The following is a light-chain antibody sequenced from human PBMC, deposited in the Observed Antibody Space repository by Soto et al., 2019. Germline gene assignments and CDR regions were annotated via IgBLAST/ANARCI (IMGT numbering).Light chain of an antibody. CDR2: GAS. J-gene: IGKJ4*01. CDR3: QRTNSFQLP. Sequence: DIPMTQSPSSVSATIGDRVTISCRASQDVNRWLAWYQQKPGKAPELLIYGASTLQSGVPSRFRGSGWGRDFGVAISSLQPEDFATYYCQRTNSFQLPLGGGPQVDI. V-gene: IGKV1-12*01. CDR1: QDVNRW.